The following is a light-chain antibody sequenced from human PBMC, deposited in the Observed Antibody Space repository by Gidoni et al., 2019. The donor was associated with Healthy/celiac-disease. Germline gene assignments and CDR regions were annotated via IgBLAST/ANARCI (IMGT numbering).Light chain of an antibody. Sequence: EIVMTQSPATLSVSPGERATLSCRASQSVSSNLAWYQQKPGQAHRLLIYGASTRATGIPARFSGSGSGTEFTLTISSLQSEDFAVYYCQQYNNWTTFGQGTKVEIK. J-gene: IGKJ1*01. CDR2: GAS. CDR3: QQYNNWTT. CDR1: QSVSSN. V-gene: IGKV3-15*01.